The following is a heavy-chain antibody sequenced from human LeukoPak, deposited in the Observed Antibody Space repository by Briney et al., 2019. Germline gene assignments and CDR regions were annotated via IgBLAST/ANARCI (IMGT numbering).Heavy chain of an antibody. CDR3: ARGSGWYYY. CDR1: GSSISSYY. J-gene: IGHJ4*02. Sequence: PSETLSLTCIVSGSSISSYYWSWIRQPPGKGLEWIGYVYYSGSTNYNPSLKSRVTISVDMSKNQFSLKLSSVTAADTAVYYCARGSGWYYYWGQGTLATVSS. D-gene: IGHD6-19*01. CDR2: VYYSGST. V-gene: IGHV4-59*01.